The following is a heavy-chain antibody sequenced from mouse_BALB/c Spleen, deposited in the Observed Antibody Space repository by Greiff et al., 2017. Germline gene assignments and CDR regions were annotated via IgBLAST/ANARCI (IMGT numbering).Heavy chain of an antibody. D-gene: IGHD2-14*01. CDR1: GFTFSSYA. Sequence: EVQLVESGGGLVKPGGSLKLSCAASGFTFSSYAMSWVRQTPEKRLEWVATISSGGSYPYYPDSVKGRFTISRDNAKNILYLQMSSLRSEDTAMYYCTRQGYDVGYAMDYWGQGPSVTVS. V-gene: IGHV5-9-3*01. CDR3: TRQGYDVGYAMDY. CDR2: ISSGGSYP. J-gene: IGHJ4*01.